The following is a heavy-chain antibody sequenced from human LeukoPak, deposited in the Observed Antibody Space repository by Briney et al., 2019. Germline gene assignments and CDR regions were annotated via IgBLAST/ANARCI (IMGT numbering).Heavy chain of an antibody. CDR2: VNTDGNNT. D-gene: IGHD3-10*01. CDR1: GFTFSSYW. CDR3: AREGAYDSGSYGAGDC. V-gene: IGHV3-74*01. J-gene: IGHJ4*02. Sequence: PGGSLRLSCTASGFTFSSYWMHWVRQAPGKGLMWVSRVNTDGNNTTYADSVKGRFTISRDNAKKILYLQMNSLRAEDTAMYYCAREGAYDSGSYGAGDCWGQGTLVTVSS.